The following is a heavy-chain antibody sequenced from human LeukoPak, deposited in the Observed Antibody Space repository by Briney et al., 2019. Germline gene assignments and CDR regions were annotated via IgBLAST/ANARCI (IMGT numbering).Heavy chain of an antibody. CDR1: GYTFTSYD. CDR3: ARGSGYCSGGSCYSAIDY. Sequence: ASVNVSCKASGYTFTSYDINWVRQATGQGLEWMGWMNPNSGNTGYAQKFQGRVTMTRNTSISTAYMELSSLRSEDTAVYYCARGSGYCSGGSCYSAIDYWGQGTLVTVSS. J-gene: IGHJ4*02. CDR2: MNPNSGNT. V-gene: IGHV1-8*01. D-gene: IGHD2-15*01.